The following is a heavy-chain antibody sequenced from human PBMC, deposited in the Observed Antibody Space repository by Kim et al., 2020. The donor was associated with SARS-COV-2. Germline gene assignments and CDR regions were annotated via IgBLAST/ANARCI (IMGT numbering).Heavy chain of an antibody. J-gene: IGHJ4*02. CDR2: I. Sequence: ISSADSVRGRFTNSRDNDKKSLYLQMNSLRAEDTAVYYCARGPNYSPFDYWGQGTLVTVSS. CDR3: ARGPNYSPFDY. D-gene: IGHD4-4*01. V-gene: IGHV3-48*03.